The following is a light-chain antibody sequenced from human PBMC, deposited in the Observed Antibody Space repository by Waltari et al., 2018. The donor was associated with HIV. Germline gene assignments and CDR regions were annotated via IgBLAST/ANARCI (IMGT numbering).Light chain of an antibody. CDR1: QTTSTY. CDR2: DAS. CDR3: QQTYSIPYT. J-gene: IGKJ2*01. Sequence: DIQMTQSPSSLSASVGDRVTITCRASQTTSTYLNWYQQKPGKAPNLLISDASSLQSGVPPRFRGSGFGTDVTLTISSLQPEDFATYVCQQTYSIPYTFGQGTKLEIK. V-gene: IGKV1-39*01.